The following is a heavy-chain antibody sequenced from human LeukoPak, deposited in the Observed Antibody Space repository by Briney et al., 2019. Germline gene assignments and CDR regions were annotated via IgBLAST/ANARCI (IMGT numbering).Heavy chain of an antibody. V-gene: IGHV3-33*01. Sequence: PGGSLRLSRAASGFTFSSYGMHWVRQAPGKGLEWVAVIWYDGSNKYYADSVKGRFTISRDNSKNTLYLQMNSLRAEDTAVYYCARESPLQWLSQFDYWGQGTLVTVSS. CDR1: GFTFSSYG. CDR3: ARESPLQWLSQFDY. J-gene: IGHJ4*02. CDR2: IWYDGSNK. D-gene: IGHD6-19*01.